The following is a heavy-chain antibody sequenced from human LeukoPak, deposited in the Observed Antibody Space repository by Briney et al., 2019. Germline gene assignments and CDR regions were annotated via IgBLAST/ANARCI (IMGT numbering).Heavy chain of an antibody. CDR2: ISGSGGST. D-gene: IGHD6-13*01. CDR1: GFTFSSYA. CDR3: ASHESQQLVPPLFDY. J-gene: IGHJ4*02. Sequence: PGGSLRLSCAASGFTFSSYAMSWVRQAPGKGLEWVSAISGSGGSTYYADSVKGRFTISRDNSKNTLYLQMNSLRAEDTAVYYCASHESQQLVPPLFDYWGQGTLVTVSS. V-gene: IGHV3-23*01.